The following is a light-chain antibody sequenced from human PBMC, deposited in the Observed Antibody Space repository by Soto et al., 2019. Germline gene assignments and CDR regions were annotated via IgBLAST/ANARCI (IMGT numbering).Light chain of an antibody. V-gene: IGKV3-15*01. CDR2: GAS. CDR1: QSVSSN. J-gene: IGKJ5*01. CDR3: QQYNNWPPIT. Sequence: EIRMPQSPAIMSVSPGERSPLSCRASQSVSSNLAWYQQNPGQAPRLLIYGASIRATGIPARFSGRGSGTDFTLTISSLQSEDFAVYYCQQYNNWPPITFGQGTRLEIK.